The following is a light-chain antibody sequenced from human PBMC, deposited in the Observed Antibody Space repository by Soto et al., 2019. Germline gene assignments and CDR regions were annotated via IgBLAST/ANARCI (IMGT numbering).Light chain of an antibody. V-gene: IGKV1-27*01. Sequence: DIQMTQSPSSLSASVGDRVTITCRASQAISNYLAWYQQRPGQVPRLMIYDASTFQSGVPSRFSGSRSGTDFTLTITNLHPEDVATYYCQKYNSVPRTFGQGTKVKIK. CDR1: QAISNY. J-gene: IGKJ1*01. CDR2: DAS. CDR3: QKYNSVPRT.